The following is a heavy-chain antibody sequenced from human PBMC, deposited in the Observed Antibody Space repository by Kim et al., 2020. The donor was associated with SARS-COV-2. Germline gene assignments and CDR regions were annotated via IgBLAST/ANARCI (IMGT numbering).Heavy chain of an antibody. Sequence: ASVKVSCKASGYTFTGYYMHWVRQAPGQGLEWMGRINPNSGGTNYAQKFQGRVTMTRDTSISTAYMELSRLRSDDTAVYYCARFNGYNYSEDYWGQGTLVTVSS. V-gene: IGHV1-2*06. J-gene: IGHJ4*02. CDR1: GYTFTGYY. D-gene: IGHD5-12*01. CDR2: INPNSGGT. CDR3: ARFNGYNYSEDY.